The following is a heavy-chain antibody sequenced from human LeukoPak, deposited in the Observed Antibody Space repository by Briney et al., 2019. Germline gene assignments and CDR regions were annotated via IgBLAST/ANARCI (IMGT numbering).Heavy chain of an antibody. CDR1: GYTFTSYD. D-gene: IGHD4-23*01. CDR3: ARGASTVVTPGRNWFDP. Sequence: GASVKVSCKASGYTFTSYDINWVRQATGQGLEWMGWMNPNSGNTGYAQKFQGRVTMTRNTSITTAYMELSSLRSEDTAVYYCARGASTVVTPGRNWFDPWGQGTLVTVSS. V-gene: IGHV1-8*01. CDR2: MNPNSGNT. J-gene: IGHJ5*02.